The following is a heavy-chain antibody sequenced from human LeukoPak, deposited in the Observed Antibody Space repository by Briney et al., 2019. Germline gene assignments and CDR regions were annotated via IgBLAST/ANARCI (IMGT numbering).Heavy chain of an antibody. V-gene: IGHV4-59*05. CDR1: GGSISSYY. Sequence: SETLSLTCTVSGGSISSYYWSWIRQPPGKGLEWIGSIYYSGSTYYNPSLKSRVTISVDTSKNQFSLKLSSVTAADTAVYYCARHPTTEDAFDIWGQGTMVTVSS. J-gene: IGHJ3*02. CDR3: ARHPTTEDAFDI. CDR2: IYYSGST. D-gene: IGHD1-1*01.